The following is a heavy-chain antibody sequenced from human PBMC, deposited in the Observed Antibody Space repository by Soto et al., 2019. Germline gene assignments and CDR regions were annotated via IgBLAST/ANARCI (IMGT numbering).Heavy chain of an antibody. D-gene: IGHD6-19*01. CDR1: GGSISSYY. J-gene: IGHJ6*02. CDR2: IYYSGST. CDR3: ARGGRGAVAGSGGYGMDV. V-gene: IGHV4-59*01. Sequence: QVQLQESGPGLVKPSETLSLTCTVSGGSISSYYWSWIRQPPGKGLEWIGYIYYSGSTNYNPSLKSRVTISVDTSKNQFSLKLSSVTAADTAVYYCARGGRGAVAGSGGYGMDVWGQGTTVTVSS.